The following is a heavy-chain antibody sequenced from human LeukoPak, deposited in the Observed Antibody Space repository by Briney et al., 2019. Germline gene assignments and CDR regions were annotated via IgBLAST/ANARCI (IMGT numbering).Heavy chain of an antibody. D-gene: IGHD1-1*01. CDR3: ARASSHWTPVDAFDI. J-gene: IGHJ3*02. Sequence: SETLSLTCTVSGGSINSYYWSWIRQPPGKGLESIGYIHYTGSTNYNPSLKSRVTISVDTSKNQFSLKLSSVTAADTAVYYCARASSHWTPVDAFDIWGQGTMVIVFS. CDR1: GGSINSYY. CDR2: IHYTGST. V-gene: IGHV4-59*12.